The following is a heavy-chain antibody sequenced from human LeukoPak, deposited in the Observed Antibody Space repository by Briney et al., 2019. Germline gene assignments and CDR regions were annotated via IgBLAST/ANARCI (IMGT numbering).Heavy chain of an antibody. D-gene: IGHD6-13*01. CDR2: IKSKTDGGTT. CDR1: GFTFSNAW. Sequence: GGSLRLSCAASGFTFSNAWMSWVRQAPGKGLEWVGRIKSKTDGGTTDYAAPVKGRFTISRDDSKNTLYLQMNSLRAEDTAVYYCARDSHYSSSWYARIYYYYMDVWGKGTTVTVSS. J-gene: IGHJ6*03. V-gene: IGHV3-15*01. CDR3: ARDSHYSSSWYARIYYYYMDV.